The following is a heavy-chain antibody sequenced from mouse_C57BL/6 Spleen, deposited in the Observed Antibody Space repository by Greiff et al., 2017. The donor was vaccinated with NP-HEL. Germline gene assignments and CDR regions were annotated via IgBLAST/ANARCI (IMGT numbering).Heavy chain of an antibody. D-gene: IGHD6-1*01. V-gene: IGHV1-20*01. CDR3: ARAPSPYFDV. CDR2: INPYNGDT. Sequence: VQLKESGPELVKPGDSVKISCKASGYSFTGYFMNWVMQSHGKSLEWIGRINPYNGDTFYNQKFKGKATLTVDKSSSTAHMELRSLTSEDSAVYYCARAPSPYFDVWGTGTTVTVSS. J-gene: IGHJ1*03. CDR1: GYSFTGYF.